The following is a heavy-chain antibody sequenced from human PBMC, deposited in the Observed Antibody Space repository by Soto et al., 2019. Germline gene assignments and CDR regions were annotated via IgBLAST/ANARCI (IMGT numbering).Heavy chain of an antibody. CDR2: ISTSSTYR. V-gene: IGHV3-21*04. CDR1: GFTFSSYT. D-gene: IGHD2-2*01. J-gene: IGHJ4*02. Sequence: GGSLRLSCAASGFTFSSYTMHWVRQAPGKGLEWVSSISTSSTYRYIADSVTGLFTISRDNAQNSLYLQMTSLRAEDTAVYYCARDGSGAAANPYFDYWGQGTLVTVSS. CDR3: ARDGSGAAANPYFDY.